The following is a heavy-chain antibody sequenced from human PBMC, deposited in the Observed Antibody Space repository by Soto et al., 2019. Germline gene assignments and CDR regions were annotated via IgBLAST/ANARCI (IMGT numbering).Heavy chain of an antibody. V-gene: IGHV3-23*01. Sequence: GGSLRLSCVGSGFTFSSYAMSWVRQAPGKWLEWVSAFSDSGNTYYADSVKGRFTISRDNSKDTLYLQMNGLRAEDTAVYHCAKETVFKGVAEQWGQGTLVTVSS. CDR2: FSDSGNT. CDR1: GFTFSSYA. J-gene: IGHJ4*02. CDR3: AKETVFKGVAEQ. D-gene: IGHD6-19*01.